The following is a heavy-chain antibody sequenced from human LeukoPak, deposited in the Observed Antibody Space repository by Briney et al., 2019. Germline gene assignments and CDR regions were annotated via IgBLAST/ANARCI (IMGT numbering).Heavy chain of an antibody. CDR2: TESDASNT. D-gene: IGHD1-26*01. V-gene: IGHV3-74*01. CDR1: GFAFGSHW. CDR3: TRDGSGSRIPFDY. Sequence: PGGSLRLSCAASGFAFGSHWMHWVRQAPGKGLVWVARTESDASNTRYADSVKGRFTISRDNANKTLYLQMNSLRAEDTAVYYCTRDGSGSRIPFDYWGQGTLVTVSS. J-gene: IGHJ4*02.